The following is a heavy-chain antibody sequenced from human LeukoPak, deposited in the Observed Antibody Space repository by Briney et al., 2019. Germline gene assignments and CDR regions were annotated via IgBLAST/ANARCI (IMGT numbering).Heavy chain of an antibody. CDR2: INHSGST. D-gene: IGHD1-1*01. CDR1: VVSFSGYY. CDR3: ARGTPLDPSAFDI. V-gene: IGHV4-34*01. Sequence: KPSETLSLTCAVYVVSFSGYYLSWIPQPPGKGLEGIGEINHSGSTNYNPSLKSRVTISVDTSKNQFSLKLSSVTAADTAVYYCARGTPLDPSAFDIWGQGTMVTVSS. J-gene: IGHJ3*02.